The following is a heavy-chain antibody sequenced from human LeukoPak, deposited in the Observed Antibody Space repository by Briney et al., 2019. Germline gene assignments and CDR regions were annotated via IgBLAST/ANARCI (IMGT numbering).Heavy chain of an antibody. D-gene: IGHD6-19*01. CDR2: ISSNGGST. CDR1: GFTFSTYS. Sequence: GGSLRLSCAASGFTFSTYSMNWVRQAPGKGLEYVSAISSNGGSTYYANSVKGRFTISRDNSKNTLYLQMGSLRAEDMTVYYCARSSSGYDAFDIWGQGTMVTVSS. V-gene: IGHV3-64*01. CDR3: ARSSSGYDAFDI. J-gene: IGHJ3*02.